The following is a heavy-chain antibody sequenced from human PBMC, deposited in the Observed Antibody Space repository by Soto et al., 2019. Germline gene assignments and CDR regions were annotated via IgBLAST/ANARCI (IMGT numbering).Heavy chain of an antibody. D-gene: IGHD5-12*01. CDR3: AAGGGLPRYY. CDR2: IYHSGST. J-gene: IGHJ4*02. CDR1: GGSISSGGYS. Sequence: QLQLQESGSGLVKPSQTLSLTCAVSGGSISSGGYSWSWIRQPPGKGLEWIGYIYHSGSTYYNPSRKSGVTIAVDRSKNQFSRKLSSVTAADTAVYYCAAGGGLPRYYWGQGTLVTVSS. V-gene: IGHV4-30-2*01.